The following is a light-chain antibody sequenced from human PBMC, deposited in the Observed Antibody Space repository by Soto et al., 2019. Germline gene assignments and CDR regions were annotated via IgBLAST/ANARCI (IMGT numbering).Light chain of an antibody. CDR3: QQRNIWPPVT. CDR1: QSVSAS. CDR2: DAS. V-gene: IGKV3-11*01. Sequence: TVLTQSPVSLSWYPHNRATLSCRASQSVSASLAWYQQKPGQAPRLLIYDASDRPPGVPDRFSGSGSGTDFTLTISSLEPEDSAIYYCQQRNIWPPVTFGQGTRLEIK. J-gene: IGKJ5*01.